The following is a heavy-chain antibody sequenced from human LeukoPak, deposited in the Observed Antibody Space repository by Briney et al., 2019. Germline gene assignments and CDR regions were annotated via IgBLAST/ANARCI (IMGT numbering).Heavy chain of an antibody. CDR3: AKEGMDIVVVVAATPSGYYFDY. Sequence: GGSLRLSCAASGFTFSNAWMSWVRQAPGKGLEWVGRIKSKTDGGTTDYAAPVKGRFTISRDDSKNTLYLQMNSLRAEDTAVYYCAKEGMDIVVVVAATPSGYYFDYWGQGTLVTVSS. J-gene: IGHJ4*02. D-gene: IGHD2-15*01. V-gene: IGHV3-15*01. CDR1: GFTFSNAW. CDR2: IKSKTDGGTT.